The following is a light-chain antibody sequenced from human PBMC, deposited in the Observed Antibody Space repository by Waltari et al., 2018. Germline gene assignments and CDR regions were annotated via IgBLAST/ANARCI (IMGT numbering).Light chain of an antibody. CDR2: GAS. V-gene: IGKV3-20*01. J-gene: IGKJ1*01. CDR1: QSVSSSY. Sequence: EIVLTQSPGTLSLSPGERATLSCRASQSVSSSYLVWYQQKPGQAPRLLIYGASSRATGIPDRFSGSGSGTDFTLTISRLEPEDFAVYYCQQYGSSRTWTFGQGTKVEIK. CDR3: QQYGSSRTWT.